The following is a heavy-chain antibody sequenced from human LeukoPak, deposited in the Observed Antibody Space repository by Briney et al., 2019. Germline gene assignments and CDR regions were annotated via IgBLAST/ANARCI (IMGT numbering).Heavy chain of an antibody. CDR1: GFTFSSYE. V-gene: IGHV3-48*03. D-gene: IGHD1-26*01. J-gene: IGHJ6*03. Sequence: GGSLRLSCAASGFTFSSYEMIWVRQAPGKGLVGVSYISKRGSTIYYADSVKGRFTISRDNAKNSLYLQMNSLRDEDTAVYYCARDPYSGSYGDYYYYYMDVWGKGTTVTIPS. CDR3: ARDPYSGSYGDYYYYYMDV. CDR2: ISKRGSTI.